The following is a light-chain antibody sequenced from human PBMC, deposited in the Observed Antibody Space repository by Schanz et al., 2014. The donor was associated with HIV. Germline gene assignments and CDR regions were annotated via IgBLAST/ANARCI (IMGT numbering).Light chain of an antibody. CDR1: SSDVGGYNY. CDR3: SSHAGRDSFVV. J-gene: IGLJ2*01. V-gene: IGLV2-14*01. Sequence: QSALTQPASVSGSPGQSITISCTGTSSDVGGYNYVSWYQQHPGKAPKLMIYDVSNRPSGVPDRFSGSKSGNTASLTISGLQAEDEDDYYCSSHAGRDSFVVFGGGTKLTVL. CDR2: DVS.